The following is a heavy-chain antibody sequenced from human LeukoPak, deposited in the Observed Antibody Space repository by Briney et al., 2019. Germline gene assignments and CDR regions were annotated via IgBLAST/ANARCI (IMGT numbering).Heavy chain of an antibody. V-gene: IGHV4-4*07. D-gene: IGHD6-19*01. J-gene: IGHJ4*02. CDR3: ARIRRKPVNSSGWYYFDY. Sequence: PSETLSLTCTVSGGSISSYYWSWIQQPAGKGLEWIGRIYTSGSTNYNPSLKSRVTMSVDTSKNQFSLKLSSVTAADTAVYYCARIRRKPVNSSGWYYFDYWGQGTLVTVSS. CDR1: GGSISSYY. CDR2: IYTSGST.